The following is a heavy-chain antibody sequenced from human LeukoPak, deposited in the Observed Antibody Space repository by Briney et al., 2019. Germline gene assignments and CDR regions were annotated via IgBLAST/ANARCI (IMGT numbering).Heavy chain of an antibody. CDR1: GYTFTGYY. CDR3: ARDPDIVVVPAAMDYYGMDV. J-gene: IGHJ6*02. D-gene: IGHD2-2*01. Sequence: ASVKVSCKASGYTFTGYYMHWVRQAPGQGLEWMGWINPNSGGTNYAQKFQGRVTMTRDTSISTAYMELSRLRSDDTAVYYCARDPDIVVVPAAMDYYGMDVWGQGTTVTVSS. V-gene: IGHV1-2*02. CDR2: INPNSGGT.